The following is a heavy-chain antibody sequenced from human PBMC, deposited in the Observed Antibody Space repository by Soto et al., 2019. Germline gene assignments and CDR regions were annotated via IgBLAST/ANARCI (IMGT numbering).Heavy chain of an antibody. D-gene: IGHD6-6*01. Sequence: SSEKVSLKASGYTFTGYYMHWVRQTPGQGLEWMGWINPNSGGTNYAQKFQGRVTMTRDTSISTAYMELSRLRSDDTAVYYCARVVIAARRTFDYWGQGTLVTVSS. CDR1: GYTFTGYY. V-gene: IGHV1-2*02. CDR3: ARVVIAARRTFDY. J-gene: IGHJ4*02. CDR2: INPNSGGT.